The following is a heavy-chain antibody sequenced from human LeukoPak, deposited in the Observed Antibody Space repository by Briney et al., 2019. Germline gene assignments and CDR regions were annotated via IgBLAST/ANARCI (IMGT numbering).Heavy chain of an antibody. Sequence: GGSLRLSCAASGFSSSSYGMSWVRQAPGKGLEWVSAIGPGGNTYYADSVKGRFTISRDNSMNTMYLQMNSLRAEDTGVYYCASTRGMQLWSAAFDYWGQGTLVTVSS. J-gene: IGHJ4*02. CDR1: GFSSSSYG. D-gene: IGHD2-21*01. CDR3: ASTRGMQLWSAAFDY. V-gene: IGHV3-23*01. CDR2: IGPGGNT.